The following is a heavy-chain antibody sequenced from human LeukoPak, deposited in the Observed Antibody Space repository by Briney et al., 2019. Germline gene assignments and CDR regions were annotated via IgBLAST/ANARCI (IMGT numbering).Heavy chain of an antibody. D-gene: IGHD2-2*02. V-gene: IGHV1-18*01. CDR3: VRDGHRLYDYYYYYMDV. Sequence: ASVKVSCKASGYSFVLYGISWVRQAPGQGPEWMGWISTYNGNTKYAQKFQGRVTMTTDTSTSTAYMELRSLRSDDTAVYYCVRDGHRLYDYYYYYMDVWGKGTTVTVSS. CDR1: GYSFVLYG. CDR2: ISTYNGNT. J-gene: IGHJ6*03.